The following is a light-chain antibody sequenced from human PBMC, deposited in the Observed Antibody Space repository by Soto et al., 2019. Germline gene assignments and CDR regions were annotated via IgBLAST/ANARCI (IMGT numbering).Light chain of an antibody. J-gene: IGLJ2*01. Sequence: NFMLTQPHSVSESPGKTVTISCTRSSDSVASNYVQWYQQRPGSSPTIVIYENNHRPSGVPDRFSGSIDSSSNSASLTISGLKTEDEADYYCQSYDGNDVVFGGGTKVTVL. CDR3: QSYDGNDVV. CDR1: SDSVASNY. CDR2: ENN. V-gene: IGLV6-57*01.